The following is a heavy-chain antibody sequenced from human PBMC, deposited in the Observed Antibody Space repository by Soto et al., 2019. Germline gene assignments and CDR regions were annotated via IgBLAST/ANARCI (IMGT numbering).Heavy chain of an antibody. Sequence: ASVKVSCKASGYTFTSYGISWVRQAPGQGLEWMGWISAYNGNTNYAQKLQGRVTMTTDTSTSTAYMELRSLRSDDTAVYYCARDLANYYGSGSPPTSSVYCGQGPFVTVSS. J-gene: IGHJ4*02. CDR2: ISAYNGNT. CDR3: ARDLANYYGSGSPPTSSVY. D-gene: IGHD3-10*01. CDR1: GYTFTSYG. V-gene: IGHV1-18*01.